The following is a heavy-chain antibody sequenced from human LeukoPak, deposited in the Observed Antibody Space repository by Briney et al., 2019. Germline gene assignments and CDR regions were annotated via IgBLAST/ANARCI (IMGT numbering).Heavy chain of an antibody. J-gene: IGHJ6*03. V-gene: IGHV3-21*01. Sequence: GGSLRLSCAASGFTFSSYSMNWVRQAPGKGLEWVSSISSSSYIYYADSVKGRFTISRDNAKNSLYLQMNSLRAEDTAVYYCARALIAAAGAKKAGYYYYMDVWGKGTTVTVSS. D-gene: IGHD6-13*01. CDR1: GFTFSSYS. CDR2: ISSSSYI. CDR3: ARALIAAAGAKKAGYYYYMDV.